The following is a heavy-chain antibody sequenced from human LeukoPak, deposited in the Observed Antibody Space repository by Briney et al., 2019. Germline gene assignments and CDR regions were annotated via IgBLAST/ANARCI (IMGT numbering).Heavy chain of an antibody. CDR2: ISWNSGSI. CDR3: AKGAGQGASWYFDY. V-gene: IGHV3-9*03. CDR1: GFTFDDYA. J-gene: IGHJ4*02. Sequence: GGSLRLSCAASGFTFDDYAMHWVRQAPGKGLEWVSGISWNSGSIGYADSVKGRFTISRDNAKNSLYLQMNSLRAEDMALYYCAKGAGQGASWYFDYWGQGTLVTVSS. D-gene: IGHD6-19*01.